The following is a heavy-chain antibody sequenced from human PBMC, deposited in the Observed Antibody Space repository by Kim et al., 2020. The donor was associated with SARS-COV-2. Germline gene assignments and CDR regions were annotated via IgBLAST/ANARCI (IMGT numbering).Heavy chain of an antibody. J-gene: IGHJ5*02. CDR2: INPSGGST. D-gene: IGHD3-10*01. Sequence: ASVKVSCKASGYTFTSYYMHWVRQAPGQGLEWMGIINPSGGSTSYAQKFQGRVTMTRDTSTSTVYMELSSLRSEDTAVYYCARDPTMVRGDEWEGWFDPWGQGTLVTVSS. CDR3: ARDPTMVRGDEWEGWFDP. V-gene: IGHV1-46*01. CDR1: GYTFTSYY.